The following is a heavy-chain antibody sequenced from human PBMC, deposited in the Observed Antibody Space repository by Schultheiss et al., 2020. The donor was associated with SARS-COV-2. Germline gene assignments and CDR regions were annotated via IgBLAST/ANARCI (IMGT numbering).Heavy chain of an antibody. CDR1: GFTFSSYA. D-gene: IGHD6-13*01. V-gene: IGHV3-23*01. CDR3: ARAGSRWPWYFDL. J-gene: IGHJ2*01. Sequence: GGSLRLSCAASGFTFSSYAMHWVRQAPGKGLEWVSAISGSGGSTYYADSVKGRFTISRDNSKNTLYLQMSSLRAEDTAVYYCARAGSRWPWYFDLWGRGTLVTVSS. CDR2: ISGSGGST.